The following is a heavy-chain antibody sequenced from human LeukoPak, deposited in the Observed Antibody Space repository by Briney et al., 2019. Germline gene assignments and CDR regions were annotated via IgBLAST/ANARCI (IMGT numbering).Heavy chain of an antibody. CDR3: ARDSLLSDFWSGYRAEYFQH. D-gene: IGHD3-3*01. V-gene: IGHV7-4-1*02. CDR1: GYTFTSYA. Sequence: ASVKVSCKASGYTFTSYAMNWARQAPGQGLEWMGWINTNTGNPTYAHGFTGRSVFSLDTSVSTAYLQTSSLKAEDTAVYYCARDSLLSDFWSGYRAEYFQHWGQGTLVTVSS. J-gene: IGHJ1*01. CDR2: INTNTGNP.